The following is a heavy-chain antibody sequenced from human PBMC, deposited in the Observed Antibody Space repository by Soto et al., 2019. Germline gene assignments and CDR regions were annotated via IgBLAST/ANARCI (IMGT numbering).Heavy chain of an antibody. J-gene: IGHJ6*02. CDR1: GYTFTGYY. D-gene: IGHD6-6*01. CDR2: INPNSGGT. CDR3: ARAEYSSSSGLGYYYGMDV. Sequence: QVQLVQSGAEVKKPGASVKVSCKASGYTFTGYYMHWVRQAPGQGLEWMGWINPNSGGTNYAQKFQGWVTMTRDTSISTAYMELSRLRSDDTVVYYCARAEYSSSSGLGYYYGMDVWGQGTTVTVSS. V-gene: IGHV1-2*04.